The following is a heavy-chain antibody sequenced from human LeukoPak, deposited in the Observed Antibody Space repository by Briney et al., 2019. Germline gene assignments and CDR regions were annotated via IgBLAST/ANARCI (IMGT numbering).Heavy chain of an antibody. CDR2: IYHSGST. CDR3: ARDRYSGCLRIDY. CDR1: GYSISSGYY. V-gene: IGHV4-38-2*02. D-gene: IGHD5/OR15-5a*01. J-gene: IGHJ4*02. Sequence: SETLSLTCAVSGYSISSGYYWGWIRQPPGKGLEWIGSIYHSGSTYYNPSLKSRVTISVDTSKNQFSLKLSSVTAADTAVYYCARDRYSGCLRIDYWGQGTLVTVSS.